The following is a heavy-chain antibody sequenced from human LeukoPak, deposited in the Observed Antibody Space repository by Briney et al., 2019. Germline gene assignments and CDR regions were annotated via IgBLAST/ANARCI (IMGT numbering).Heavy chain of an antibody. D-gene: IGHD1-7*01. CDR3: ARMNYISTGWGAPFDY. V-gene: IGHV3-48*04. Sequence: GGSLRLYFSASGFIVSSFSMNWVRQATGKGLEGVSYIRSDGARTDYTGAVKGRFTISRDNAKNSLYLQRNSLRVEDTAVYYCARMNYISTGWGAPFDYWGQGVLVTVSS. CDR1: GFIVSSFS. J-gene: IGHJ4*02. CDR2: IRSDGART.